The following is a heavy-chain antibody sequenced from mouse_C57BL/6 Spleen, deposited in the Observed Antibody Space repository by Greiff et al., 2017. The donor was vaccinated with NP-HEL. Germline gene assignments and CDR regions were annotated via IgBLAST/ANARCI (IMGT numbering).Heavy chain of an antibody. CDR2: IDPEDGET. J-gene: IGHJ4*01. CDR3: ARREFYYYGSSYAMDY. V-gene: IGHV14-2*01. Sequence: VQLKESGAELVRPGASVKLSCTASGFNIKDYYMHWVKQRTEQGLEWIGRIDPEDGETKYAPKFQGKATIPADTSSNTAYLQLSSLTSADTAVYYCARREFYYYGSSYAMDYWGQGTSVTVSS. D-gene: IGHD1-1*01. CDR1: GFNIKDYY.